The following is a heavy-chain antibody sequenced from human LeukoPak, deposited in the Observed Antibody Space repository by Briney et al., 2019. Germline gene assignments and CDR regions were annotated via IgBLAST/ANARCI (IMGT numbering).Heavy chain of an antibody. CDR1: GFTFDDYA. CDR3: AKSAQYRSGSFDY. Sequence: GRSLRLSCAASGFTFDDYAMHWVRQAPGKGLEWVSGISWNSGSIGYADSVKGRFTISRDNAKNSLYLQMNSLRAEDMALYYCAKSAQYRSGSFDYWGQGTLVTVSS. CDR2: ISWNSGSI. D-gene: IGHD6-19*01. V-gene: IGHV3-9*03. J-gene: IGHJ4*02.